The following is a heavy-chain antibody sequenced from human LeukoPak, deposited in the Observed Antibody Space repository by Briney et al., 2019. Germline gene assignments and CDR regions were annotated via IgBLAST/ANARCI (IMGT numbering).Heavy chain of an antibody. J-gene: IGHJ4*02. V-gene: IGHV3-21*04. CDR2: ISSSSSYI. CDR3: AKPARTRNYYDSSGYFDY. D-gene: IGHD3-22*01. CDR1: GFTFSSYS. Sequence: PGGSLRLSCAASGFTFSSYSMNWVRQAPGKGLEWVSSISSSSSYIYYADSVKGRFTISRDNAKNSLYLQMNSLRAEDTAVYYCAKPARTRNYYDSSGYFDYWGQGTLVTVSS.